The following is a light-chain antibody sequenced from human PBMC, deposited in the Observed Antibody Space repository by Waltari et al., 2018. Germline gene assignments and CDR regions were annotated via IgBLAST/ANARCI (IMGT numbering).Light chain of an antibody. V-gene: IGLV2-23*02. Sequence: QSALTQPASVSGSPGQSITISCTGTSSAVGGSNYVSWYQQPPGKAPKPMLYDVSKRPSWVSNRVSGSKSGNTASLTISGLQAEDEADYYCCSYAGSSTYVFGTGTKVTVL. CDR1: SSAVGGSNY. CDR3: CSYAGSSTYV. CDR2: DVS. J-gene: IGLJ1*01.